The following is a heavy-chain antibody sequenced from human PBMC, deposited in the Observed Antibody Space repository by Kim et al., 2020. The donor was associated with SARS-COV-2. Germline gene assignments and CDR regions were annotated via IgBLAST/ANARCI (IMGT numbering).Heavy chain of an antibody. V-gene: IGHV4-34*01. J-gene: IGHJ4*02. CDR3: ARGGNTAMVTSLYFDY. D-gene: IGHD5-18*01. Sequence: SLKSRVTISVDTSKNQFSLKLSSVTAADTAVYYCARGGNTAMVTSLYFDYWGQGTLVTVSS.